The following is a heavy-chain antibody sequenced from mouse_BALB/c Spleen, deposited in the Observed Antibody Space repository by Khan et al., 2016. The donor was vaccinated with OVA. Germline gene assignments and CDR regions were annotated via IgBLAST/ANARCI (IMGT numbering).Heavy chain of an antibody. CDR1: GYSITSNYA. CDR2: ISYSGST. D-gene: IGHD1-1*01. Sequence: EVQLVESGPGLVKPSQSLSLTCTVTGYSITSNYAWNWIRQFPGNKLEWMGYISYSGSTSYIPSLKSRISITRDTSKNQFFLQLNSVTTEDTATXDCARGNCYGYAMDYWGQGTSVTVSS. J-gene: IGHJ4*01. CDR3: ARGNCYGYAMDY. V-gene: IGHV3-2*02.